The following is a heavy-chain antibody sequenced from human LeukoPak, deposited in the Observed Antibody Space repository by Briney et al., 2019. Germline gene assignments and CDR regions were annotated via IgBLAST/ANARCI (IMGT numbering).Heavy chain of an antibody. CDR1: GFTFSSYA. D-gene: IGHD1-26*01. Sequence: GGSLRLSCAASGFTFSSYAMHWVRQAPGKGLEYVSAISSNGGSTYYANSVKGRFTISRDNSKNTLYLQMGSLRAEDMAVYYCATVGGKNYWGQGTMVTVSS. CDR3: ATVGGKNY. CDR2: ISSNGGST. J-gene: IGHJ4*02. V-gene: IGHV3-64*01.